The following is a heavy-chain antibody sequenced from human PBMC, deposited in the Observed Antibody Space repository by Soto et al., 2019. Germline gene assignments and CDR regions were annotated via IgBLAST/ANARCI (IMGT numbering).Heavy chain of an antibody. CDR2: IYYSGST. CDR1: GGSISSGGYY. Sequence: SETLSLTCTVSGGSISSGGYYWSWIRQHPGKGLEWIGYIYYSGSTYYNPSLKSRVTISVDTSKNQFSLKLSSVSAADTAVYYCARLIARDSLDYWGQGTLVTVSS. D-gene: IGHD6-13*01. CDR3: ARLIARDSLDY. J-gene: IGHJ4*02. V-gene: IGHV4-31*03.